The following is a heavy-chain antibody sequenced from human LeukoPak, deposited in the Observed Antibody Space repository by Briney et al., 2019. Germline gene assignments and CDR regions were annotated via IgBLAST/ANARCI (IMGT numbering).Heavy chain of an antibody. J-gene: IGHJ4*02. D-gene: IGHD6-19*01. CDR1: GFTFSDHY. CDR2: IKNKANSYTT. CDR3: VRDSSGWLC. V-gene: IGHV3-72*01. Sequence: PGGSLRLSCAASGFTFSDHYMDWVRQAPGKGLEWVGRIKNKANSYTTEYAASVKGRFTMSRDDSKNSLYLQMNSLKTEDTAVYYCVRDSSGWLCWGPGTLVTVSS.